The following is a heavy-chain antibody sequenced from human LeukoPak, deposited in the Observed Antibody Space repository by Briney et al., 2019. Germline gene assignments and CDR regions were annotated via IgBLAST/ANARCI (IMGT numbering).Heavy chain of an antibody. CDR2: ISGGGGST. CDR3: ATPPTVTRNY. CDR1: GFTFSSYA. Sequence: PGGSLRLSCAASGFTFSSYAMNWVRQAPGKGLEWVSSISGGGGSTYYADSVKGRFTISRDNSKNTLYLQMNSLRAEDTAVYYCATPPTVTRNYWGQGTLVAVSS. D-gene: IGHD4-17*01. J-gene: IGHJ4*02. V-gene: IGHV3-23*01.